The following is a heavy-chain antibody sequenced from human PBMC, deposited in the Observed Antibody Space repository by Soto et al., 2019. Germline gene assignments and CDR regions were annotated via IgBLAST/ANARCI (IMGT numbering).Heavy chain of an antibody. V-gene: IGHV4-59*01. D-gene: IGHD4-17*01. CDR2: IYYSGST. Sequence: SETLSLTCTVSGGSISSYYRSWIRQPPGKGLEWIGYIYYSGSTNYNPSLKSRVTISVDTSKNQFSLKLSSVTAADTAVYYCARDDYGVVDYWGQGTLVTVSS. CDR3: ARDDYGVVDY. J-gene: IGHJ4*02. CDR1: GGSISSYY.